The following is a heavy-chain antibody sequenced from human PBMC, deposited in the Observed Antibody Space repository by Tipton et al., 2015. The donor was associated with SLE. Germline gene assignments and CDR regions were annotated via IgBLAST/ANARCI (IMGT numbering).Heavy chain of an antibody. D-gene: IGHD6-6*01. J-gene: IGHJ4*02. CDR1: GFTFSSYW. Sequence: SLRLSCEASGFTFSSYWMHWVRQVPGKGLVWVSRINSDGSRTTYADSVKGRFTISRDNAKNSLYLQMNSLRAEDTALYYCARDPVARDIAPPPDFDYWGQGTLVTVSS. CDR3: ARDPVARDIAPPPDFDY. V-gene: IGHV3-74*01. CDR2: INSDGSRT.